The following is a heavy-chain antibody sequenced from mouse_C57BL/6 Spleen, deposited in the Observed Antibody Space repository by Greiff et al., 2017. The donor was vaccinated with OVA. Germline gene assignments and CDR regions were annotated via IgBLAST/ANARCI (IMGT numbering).Heavy chain of an antibody. Sequence: VQLQQPGAELVKPGASVKLSCKASGYTFTSYWMQWVKQRPGQGLEWIGEIDPSDSYTNYNQKFKGKATLTVDTSSSTAYMQLSSLTSEDSAVYYCALYGNYAWFAYWGQGTLVTVSA. V-gene: IGHV1-50*01. J-gene: IGHJ3*01. D-gene: IGHD2-1*01. CDR3: ALYGNYAWFAY. CDR2: IDPSDSYT. CDR1: GYTFTSYW.